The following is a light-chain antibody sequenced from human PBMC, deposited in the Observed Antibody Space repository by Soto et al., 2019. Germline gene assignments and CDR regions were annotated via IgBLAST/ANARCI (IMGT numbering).Light chain of an antibody. V-gene: IGKV2D-29*01. CDR3: MQSVQLPIT. CDR2: EVS. J-gene: IGKJ5*01. CDR1: QTLLHSNGYNY. Sequence: DIVMTQSPLSLPVTPGEPSSISCRSSQTLLHSNGYNYLDWYLQKSGQPPQLLIYEVSNRFSGVPDRFSGSGSGTDFTLKISRVEAEDVGVYYCMQSVQLPITFGQGTRLEIK.